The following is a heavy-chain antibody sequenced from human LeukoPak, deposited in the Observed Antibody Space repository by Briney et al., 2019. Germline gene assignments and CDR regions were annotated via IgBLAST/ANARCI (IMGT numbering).Heavy chain of an antibody. CDR2: IIPILGIA. CDR1: GGTFRSHA. CDR3: ARHRSRGYYDY. V-gene: IGHV1-69*04. Sequence: ASVKVSCKASGGTFRSHAISWLGQAPGQTLEWLGRIIPILGIANYAQKFQGRVTITADNSTSTAYVELSSLKPEDTVVYYCARHRSRGYYDYWGQGTLVTVSS. D-gene: IGHD3-22*01. J-gene: IGHJ4*02.